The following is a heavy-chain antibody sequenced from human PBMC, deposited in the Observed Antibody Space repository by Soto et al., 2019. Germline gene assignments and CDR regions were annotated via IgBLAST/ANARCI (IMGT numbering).Heavy chain of an antibody. V-gene: IGHV1-69*12. CDR2: IIPIFGTA. CDR3: AREGDIVLVPAAIVDAFDI. J-gene: IGHJ3*02. Sequence: QVQLVQSGAEVKKPGSSVKVSCKASGSTFSSYAISWVRQAPGQGLEWMGGIIPIFGTANYAQKFQGRVTITADESTSTAYMELSSLRSEDTAVYYCAREGDIVLVPAAIVDAFDIWGQGTMVTVSS. D-gene: IGHD2-2*01. CDR1: GSTFSSYA.